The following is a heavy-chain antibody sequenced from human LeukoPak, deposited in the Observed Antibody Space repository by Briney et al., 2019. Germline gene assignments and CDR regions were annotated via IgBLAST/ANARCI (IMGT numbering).Heavy chain of an antibody. CDR3: ARVAGSIDY. CDR1: GYTFTSYD. CDR2: INLKSGYT. D-gene: IGHD3-10*01. J-gene: IGHJ4*02. Sequence: ASVKVSCKASGYTFTSYDINWVRPASGKGLEWMGWINLKSGYTGYAQKFQGRITITRDTSISTAYMELSSLRSEDTAVYYCARVAGSIDYWGQGTLVTVSS. V-gene: IGHV1-8*03.